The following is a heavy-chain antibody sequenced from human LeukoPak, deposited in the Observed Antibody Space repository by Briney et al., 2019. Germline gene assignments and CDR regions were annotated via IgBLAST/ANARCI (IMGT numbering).Heavy chain of an antibody. V-gene: IGHV4-59*01. CDR3: ARAYGDYGESFDY. D-gene: IGHD4-17*01. CDR2: VYYRGNT. J-gene: IGHJ4*02. Sequence: SETLSLTCTVSGGSISGSYWSWIRQPPGKGLEWIGCVYYRGNTNYNPSLKSRVTISVDTSKNQFSLKLSSVTAADTAVYYCARAYGDYGESFDYWGQGTLVTVSS. CDR1: GGSISGSY.